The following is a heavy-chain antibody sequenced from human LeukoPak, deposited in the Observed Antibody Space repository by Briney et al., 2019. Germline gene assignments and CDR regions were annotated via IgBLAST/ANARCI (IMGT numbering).Heavy chain of an antibody. J-gene: IGHJ4*02. CDR1: GFIFSTYA. Sequence: PGGSLRLSCATSGFIFSTYALSWVRQAPGKGLQWASSISGSGGSTYHADSVKGRFTISRDSSKNTLYLQMNSLRAEDTAIYYCARVIRAAPGKGYFEYWGQGTLVTVSS. CDR3: ARVIRAAPGKGYFEY. D-gene: IGHD6-13*01. V-gene: IGHV3-23*01. CDR2: ISGSGGST.